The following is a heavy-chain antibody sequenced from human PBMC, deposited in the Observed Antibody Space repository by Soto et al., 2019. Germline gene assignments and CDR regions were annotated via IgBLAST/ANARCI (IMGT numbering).Heavy chain of an antibody. V-gene: IGHV4-59*08. J-gene: IGHJ4*02. CDR1: GYSISSYY. CDR2: IYDSGIT. CDR3: ARHGDSSNWCVAL. D-gene: IGHD6-13*01. Sequence: PSETLSLTCTVSGYSISSYYWSWIRQPPGKGLEWIGYIYDSGITNYNPSLKSRVTISVDTSKNQFSLKLSSVTAADTAVYYWARHGDSSNWCVALWGQGIPVTVSS.